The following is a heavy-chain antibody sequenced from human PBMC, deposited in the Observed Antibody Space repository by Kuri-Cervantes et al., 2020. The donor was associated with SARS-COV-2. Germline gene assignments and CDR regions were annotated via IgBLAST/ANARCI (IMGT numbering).Heavy chain of an antibody. J-gene: IGHJ3*02. Sequence: ASVKVSCKASGYTFTGYYMHWVRQAPGQGLEWMGWINPNSGGTNYAQKFQGWVTMTRDTSISTVYMELSRLRSDDTAVYYCARSTPFRQLVVISQGGAFDIWGQGRMVTVSS. CDR3: ARSTPFRQLVVISQGGAFDI. CDR2: INPNSGGT. D-gene: IGHD3-22*01. CDR1: GYTFTGYY. V-gene: IGHV1-2*04.